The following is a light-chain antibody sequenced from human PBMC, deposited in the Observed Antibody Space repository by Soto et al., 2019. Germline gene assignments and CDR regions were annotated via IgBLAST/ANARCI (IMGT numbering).Light chain of an antibody. J-gene: IGKJ4*01. CDR2: WAS. CDR3: QQYYSTPVL. Sequence: DIVMTQSPDSLAVSLGERATINCKSSQSVLYSSNNKNYLAWYQQKPGQPPKLLIYWASTRESGVPDRFSGSGSGTDFTLTISSLQAEDVAVYYYQQYYSTPVLFGGGTKVEIK. V-gene: IGKV4-1*01. CDR1: QSVLYSSNNKNY.